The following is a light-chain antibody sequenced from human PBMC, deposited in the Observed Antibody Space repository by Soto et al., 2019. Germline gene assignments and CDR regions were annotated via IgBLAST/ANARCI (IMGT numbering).Light chain of an antibody. CDR2: DAS. CDR3: QQGSNWPPGLT. J-gene: IGKJ4*01. V-gene: IGKV3-11*01. CDR1: QSVSSF. Sequence: EIVLTQSPATLSLSPGERATLSCRASQSVSSFLAWYQQNPGQAPRLLIYDASIRATDIPARFSGSGSGTDFTLTISSLEPEDFAVYSCQQGSNWPPGLTFGGGTKVEIK.